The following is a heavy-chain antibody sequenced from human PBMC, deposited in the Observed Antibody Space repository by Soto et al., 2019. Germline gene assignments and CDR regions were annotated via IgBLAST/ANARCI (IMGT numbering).Heavy chain of an antibody. Sequence: GGSLRLSCAGSGFTFANAWMSWVRQAPGKGLEWVGRIKSRTDGGTTDFAAPVKGRFSISRDDSKKMVFLQMDSLKTEDTAVYYCTTDFGSTSYGFDYWGQGALVTV. CDR2: IKSRTDGGTT. D-gene: IGHD5-18*01. CDR1: GFTFANAW. CDR3: TTDFGSTSYGFDY. J-gene: IGHJ4*02. V-gene: IGHV3-15*01.